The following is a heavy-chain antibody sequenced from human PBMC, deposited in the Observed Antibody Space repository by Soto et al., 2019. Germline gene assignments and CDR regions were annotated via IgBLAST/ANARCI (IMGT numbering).Heavy chain of an antibody. V-gene: IGHV3-23*01. J-gene: IGHJ6*03. D-gene: IGHD1-7*01. CDR2: ISGSGGST. Sequence: GGSLRLSCAASGFTFSSYAMSWVRQAPGKGLEWVSAISGSGGSTYYADSVKGRFTISRDNSKNTLYLQMNSLRAEDTAVYYCAKRKTGTTSYYYYMDVWGKGTTVTVSS. CDR3: AKRKTGTTSYYYYMDV. CDR1: GFTFSSYA.